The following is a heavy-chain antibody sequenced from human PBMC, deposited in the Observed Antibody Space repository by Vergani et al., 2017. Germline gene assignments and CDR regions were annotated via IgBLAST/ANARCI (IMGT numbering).Heavy chain of an antibody. J-gene: IGHJ4*02. CDR3: ASQSSEAGD. D-gene: IGHD6-13*01. CDR2: ISYDGSNK. Sequence: QVQLVESGGGVVQPGRSLRLSCAASGFTFSSYAMHWVRQAPGKGLEWVAVISYDGSNKYYADSVKGRFTISRDNSKNTLYLQMNSLRAEDTAVYYCASQSSEAGDWGQGTLVTVSS. CDR1: GFTFSSYA. V-gene: IGHV3-30-3*01.